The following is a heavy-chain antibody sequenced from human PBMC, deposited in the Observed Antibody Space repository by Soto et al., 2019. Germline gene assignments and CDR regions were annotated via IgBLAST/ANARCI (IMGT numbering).Heavy chain of an antibody. Sequence: EEHLGESGGGLVQPGGSLRLSCATSGFTFSHCWMSWVRQAPGKVLEWVANINQDGSAQYYVDSVKGRFTVSRDNAKNSLYLEMNNLRAEDTAMYYCTHAATGRYSCSGNSYGRDYWGQGTLVTVSS. CDR3: THAATGRYSCSGNSYGRDY. V-gene: IGHV3-7*01. CDR2: INQDGSAQ. D-gene: IGHD6-19*01. J-gene: IGHJ4*02. CDR1: GFTFSHCW.